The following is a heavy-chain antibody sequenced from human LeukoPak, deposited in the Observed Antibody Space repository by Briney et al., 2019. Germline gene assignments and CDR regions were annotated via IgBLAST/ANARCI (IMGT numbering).Heavy chain of an antibody. CDR2: IPYDGSNK. CDR3: ARGRVFDY. CDR1: GFTFSSYA. Sequence: GRSLRLSCAASGFTFSSYAMHWVRQAPGKGLEWVAVIPYDGSNKYYADSVKGRFTISRDNSKNTLYLQMNSLRAEDTAVYYCARGRVFDYWGQGTLVTVSS. J-gene: IGHJ4*02. V-gene: IGHV3-30-3*01.